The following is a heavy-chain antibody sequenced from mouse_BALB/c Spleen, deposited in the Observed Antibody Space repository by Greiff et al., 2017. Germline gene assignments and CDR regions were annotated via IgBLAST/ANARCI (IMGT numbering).Heavy chain of an antibody. D-gene: IGHD2-1*01. CDR3: ARKGNYYFDV. CDR2: ISYSGST. V-gene: IGHV3-2*02. J-gene: IGHJ1*01. CDR1: GYSITSDYA. Sequence: EVKLQESGPGLVKPSQSLSLTCTVTGYSITSDYAWNWIRQFPGNKLEWMGDISYSGSTSYNPSLKSRTSITRDTSKNQFFLQLNSVTTEDTATYYCARKGNYYFDVWGAGTTVTVSS.